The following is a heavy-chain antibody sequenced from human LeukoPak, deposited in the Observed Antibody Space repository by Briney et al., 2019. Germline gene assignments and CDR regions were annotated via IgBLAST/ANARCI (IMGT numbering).Heavy chain of an antibody. V-gene: IGHV3-21*01. CDR1: GFTFSSYS. D-gene: IGHD3-16*01. J-gene: IGHJ4*02. Sequence: GGSLRLSCAASGFTFSSYSMNWVRQAPGKGLEWVSFISSSSTYIYYADSMKGRFTISRDNAKNSLYLQMNSLRAEDTAVYYCASSENDYVWGSSDYWGQGTLVTVSS. CDR2: ISSSSTYI. CDR3: ASSENDYVWGSSDY.